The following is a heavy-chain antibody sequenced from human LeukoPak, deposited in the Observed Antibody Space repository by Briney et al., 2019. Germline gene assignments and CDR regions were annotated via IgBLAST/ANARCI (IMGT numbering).Heavy chain of an antibody. CDR2: ISSRSSYI. CDR1: GFTFSSYS. Sequence: GGSLRLSCAASGFTFSSYSMKWVRQAPGTGLEWVSSISSRSSYIYYADSVKGRFTISRDNAKNSLYLQMNSLRAEDTAVYYCAREYDSGSYYNFGYWGQGTLVTVSS. J-gene: IGHJ4*02. D-gene: IGHD3-10*01. V-gene: IGHV3-21*01. CDR3: AREYDSGSYYNFGY.